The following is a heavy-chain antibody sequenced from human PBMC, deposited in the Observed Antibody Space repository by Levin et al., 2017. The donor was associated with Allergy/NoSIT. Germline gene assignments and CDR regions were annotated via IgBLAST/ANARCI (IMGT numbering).Heavy chain of an antibody. CDR3: AKDLSYYGSGSYSGGAYYFDY. D-gene: IGHD3-10*01. CDR2: ISGSGGST. CDR1: GFTFSSYA. Sequence: GESLKISCAASGFTFSSYAMSWVRQAPGKGLEWVSAISGSGGSTYYADSVKGRFTISRDNSKNTLYLQMNSLRAEDTAVYYCAKDLSYYGSGSYSGGAYYFDYWGQGTLVTVSS. J-gene: IGHJ4*02. V-gene: IGHV3-23*01.